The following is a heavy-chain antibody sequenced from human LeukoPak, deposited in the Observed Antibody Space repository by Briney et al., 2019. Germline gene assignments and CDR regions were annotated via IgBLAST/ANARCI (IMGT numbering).Heavy chain of an antibody. CDR2: ISAYNGNT. CDR3: ARVPDYVWGSYTFDY. J-gene: IGHJ4*02. Sequence: ASVKVSCKASGYTFTSYGISWVRQAPGQGLEWMGWISAYNGNTNYAQKLQGRVTMTTDTSTSTAYMELRSLRSDDTAVYYCARVPDYVWGSYTFDYWGQGTLVTVSS. CDR1: GYTFTSYG. V-gene: IGHV1-18*01. D-gene: IGHD3-16*01.